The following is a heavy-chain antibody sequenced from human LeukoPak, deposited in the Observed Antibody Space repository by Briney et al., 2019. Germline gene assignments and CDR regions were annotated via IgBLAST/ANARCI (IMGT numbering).Heavy chain of an antibody. J-gene: IGHJ6*03. CDR3: ARALSGSYYYYYYYYMDV. Sequence: PSETLSLTCTVSGGSISSSSYYWGWIRQPPGRGLEWMGSIYYSGSTYYNPSLKSRVTISVDTSKNQFSLKLSSVTAADTAVYYCARALSGSYYYYYYYYMDVWGKGTTVTVSS. CDR1: GGSISSSSYY. CDR2: IYYSGST. D-gene: IGHD1-26*01. V-gene: IGHV4-39*07.